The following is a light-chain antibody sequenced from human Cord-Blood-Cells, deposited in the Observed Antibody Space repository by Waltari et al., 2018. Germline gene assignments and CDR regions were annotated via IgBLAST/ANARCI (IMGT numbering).Light chain of an antibody. Sequence: QSALTQPASVSGSPGQSITISCTGTSSAVGSYNLVSWYQQHPGNAPKLMIDEGSKRPSGVSNRFSGSKSGNTASLTISGLQAEDEADYYCCSYAGSSGVVFGGGTKLTVL. CDR3: CSYAGSSGVV. CDR1: SSAVGSYNL. V-gene: IGLV2-23*01. CDR2: EGS. J-gene: IGLJ2*01.